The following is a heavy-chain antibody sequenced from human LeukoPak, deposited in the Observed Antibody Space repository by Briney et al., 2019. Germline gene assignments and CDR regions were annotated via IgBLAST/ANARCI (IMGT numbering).Heavy chain of an antibody. CDR3: ATKQWLAPPPDS. CDR2: INTDGTVT. Sequence: GGFLRLSCAASGFTFSKYWMLWVRQAPGKGLESVSRINTDGTVTTYADSVKGRFTVSRDNADNTMFLQMSSVRDEDTAVYYCATKQWLAPPPDSWGQGTPVTVSS. CDR1: GFTFSKYW. J-gene: IGHJ4*02. V-gene: IGHV3-74*01. D-gene: IGHD6-19*01.